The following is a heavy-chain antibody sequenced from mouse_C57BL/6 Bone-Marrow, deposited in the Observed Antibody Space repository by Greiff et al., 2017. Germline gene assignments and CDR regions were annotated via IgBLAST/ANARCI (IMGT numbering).Heavy chain of an antibody. J-gene: IGHJ3*01. Sequence: VQLQQSGPGLVKPSQSLSLTCSVTGYSITSGYYWNWIRQFPGNKLEWMGYISYDGSNNYNPSLKNRISITRDTSKNQFFLKLNSVTTEDTATYYCARGNGNYFFAYWGQGTLVTVSA. V-gene: IGHV3-6*01. D-gene: IGHD2-1*01. CDR2: ISYDGSN. CDR3: ARGNGNYFFAY. CDR1: GYSITSGYY.